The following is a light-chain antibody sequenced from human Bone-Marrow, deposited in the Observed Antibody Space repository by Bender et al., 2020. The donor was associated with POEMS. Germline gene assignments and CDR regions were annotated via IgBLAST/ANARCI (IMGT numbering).Light chain of an antibody. V-gene: IGLV1-44*01. Sequence: QSVLTQPPSASGTPGQRVTISCSGSSSNIGSNTVNRYQQLPGTAPKLLIYSDNQRPSGVPDRCVAFKSGTSASLAINGLQSEDEADYYGAAWDAGLSGRVCGGGTKLAVL. CDR2: SDN. J-gene: IGLJ3*02. CDR3: AAWDAGLSGRV. CDR1: SSNIGSNT.